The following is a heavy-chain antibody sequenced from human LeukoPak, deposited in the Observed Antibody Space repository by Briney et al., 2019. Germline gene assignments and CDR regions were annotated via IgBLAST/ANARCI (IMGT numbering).Heavy chain of an antibody. J-gene: IGHJ4*02. D-gene: IGHD3-10*01. CDR1: GFTFSSYA. Sequence: GGSLRLSCAASGFTFSSYAMSWVRQAPGKGLEWVSAISGSGGSTYYAGSVKGRFTISSDNSKNTLYLQMNSVRAEDTAVYYCAKGTRYVLLWFGEFDYWGQGTLVTVSS. V-gene: IGHV3-23*01. CDR3: AKGTRYVLLWFGEFDY. CDR2: ISGSGGST.